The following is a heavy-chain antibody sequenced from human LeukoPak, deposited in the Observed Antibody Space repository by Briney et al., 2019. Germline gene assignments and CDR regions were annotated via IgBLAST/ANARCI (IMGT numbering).Heavy chain of an antibody. CDR1: GGTFSSYA. V-gene: IGHV1-69*06. Sequence: ASVKVSCKASGGTFSSYAISWVRQAPGQGLEWMGGIIPIFGTANYAQKFQGRVTITADKSTSTAYMELSSLRSEDTAVYYCARGPQRNYALDAFDIWGQGTMVTVSS. CDR2: IIPIFGTA. J-gene: IGHJ3*02. CDR3: ARGPQRNYALDAFDI. D-gene: IGHD3-16*01.